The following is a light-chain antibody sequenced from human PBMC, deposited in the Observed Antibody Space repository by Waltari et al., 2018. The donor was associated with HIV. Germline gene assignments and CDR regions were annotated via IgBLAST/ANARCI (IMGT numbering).Light chain of an antibody. CDR2: DAS. V-gene: IGKV3-11*01. CDR1: QSVRTF. Sequence: EVVLTQSPATLSISAGERATLSCRTSQSVRTFLAWYQQKAGQAPRLLITDASNRATGTPARFSGRGSGTDFTLTISALEPDDFGVYYCQQRSNWTWTFGQGTRVETK. CDR3: QQRSNWTWT. J-gene: IGKJ1*01.